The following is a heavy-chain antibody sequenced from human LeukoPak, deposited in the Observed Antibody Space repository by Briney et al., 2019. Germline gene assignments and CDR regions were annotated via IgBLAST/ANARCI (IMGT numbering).Heavy chain of an antibody. J-gene: IGHJ4*02. D-gene: IGHD1-20*01. V-gene: IGHV1-18*01. CDR2: ISAYNGNT. CDR3: ARGCRPRNRGVTCY. Sequence: ASVKVSCKASGYTFTSYGIRWVRQAPGQGLEWMGWISAYNGNTNYAQKLQGRVTMTTDTSTSTAYMELSSLRSEDTAVYYCARGCRPRNRGVTCYWGQGTLVTVSS. CDR1: GYTFTSYG.